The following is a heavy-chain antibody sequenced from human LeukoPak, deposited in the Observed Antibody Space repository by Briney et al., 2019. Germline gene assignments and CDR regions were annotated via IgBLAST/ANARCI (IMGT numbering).Heavy chain of an antibody. D-gene: IGHD1-1*01. J-gene: IGHJ5*02. CDR2: ISAYNGNT. V-gene: IGHV1-18*01. CDR3: ARRDGRDWNPAVHWFDP. Sequence: ASVKVSCKASGGTFSSYAISWVRQAPGQGLEWMGWISAYNGNTNYAQKLQGRVTMTTDTSTSTAYMELRSLRSDDTAVYYCARRDGRDWNPAVHWFDPWGQGTLVTVSS. CDR1: GGTFSSYA.